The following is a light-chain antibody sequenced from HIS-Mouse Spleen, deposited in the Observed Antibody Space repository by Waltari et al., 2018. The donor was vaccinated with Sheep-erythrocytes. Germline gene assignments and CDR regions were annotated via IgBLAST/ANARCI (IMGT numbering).Light chain of an antibody. V-gene: IGLV3-1*01. CDR3: QAWDSSTAV. J-gene: IGLJ2*01. CDR2: HDS. Sequence: SYELTQPPSVSVCPGQTASITCHGDKLGDKYACWDKQKPGQSPVLVIYHDSKRPSGRHGRFGGTHCRKAATLTIGGNQDMEEADYYSQAWDSSTAVFGGGTKLTVL. CDR1: KLGDKY.